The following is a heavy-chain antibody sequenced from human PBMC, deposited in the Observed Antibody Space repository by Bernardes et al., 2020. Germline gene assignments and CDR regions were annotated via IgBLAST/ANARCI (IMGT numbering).Heavy chain of an antibody. CDR3: ARSYCNDGTCYSTYFDL. V-gene: IGHV3-53*01. D-gene: IGHD2-15*01. CDR1: GFTVSSNY. Sequence: SLRLSCAASGFTVSSNYMSWVRQAPGKGLEWVSIIYSGGSTYYTDSVKGRFTISRDNSKNTLYLQMNILRAEDTAVYFCARSYCNDGTCYSTYFDLWGRGTLVTVSS. J-gene: IGHJ2*01. CDR2: IYSGGST.